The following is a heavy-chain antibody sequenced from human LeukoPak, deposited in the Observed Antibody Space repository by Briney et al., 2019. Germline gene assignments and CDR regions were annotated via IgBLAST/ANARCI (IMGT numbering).Heavy chain of an antibody. J-gene: IGHJ4*02. CDR3: ARDARDLAAAGTFEY. CDR2: INPNSGGT. Sequence: GASVKVSCKASGYTFTGYYMHWVRQAPGQGLEWMGWINPNSGGTNYAQKFQGRVTMTRDTSISTAYMELSSLRSEDTAVYYCARDARDLAAAGTFEYWGQGTLVTVSS. V-gene: IGHV1-2*02. CDR1: GYTFTGYY. D-gene: IGHD6-13*01.